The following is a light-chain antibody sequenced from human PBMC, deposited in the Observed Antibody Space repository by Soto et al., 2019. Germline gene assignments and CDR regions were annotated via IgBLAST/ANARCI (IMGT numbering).Light chain of an antibody. CDR3: LQSYKYPWT. V-gene: IGKV1-5*01. CDR1: QSISSW. J-gene: IGKJ1*01. Sequence: DIQMTQSPSTLSASVGDRVTITCRASQSISSWLAWYQQKPGKAPKLLIYDASSLQSGVPSRFSGNGSATEFTLTISSLQPEDFATYYCLQSYKYPWTFGQGTKVDIK. CDR2: DAS.